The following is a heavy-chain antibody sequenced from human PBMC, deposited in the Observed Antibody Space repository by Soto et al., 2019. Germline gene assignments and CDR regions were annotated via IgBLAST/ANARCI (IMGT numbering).Heavy chain of an antibody. J-gene: IGHJ6*03. CDR1: GFSLNGYA. D-gene: IGHD6-13*01. Sequence: EVQLVESGGGLAPPGGSLRLSCAASGFSLNGYAMNWVRQARGRGLEWVSYISSSSGAIDYADAVKGRFTVSRDKAKNLLYLQMNSLRAEDTALYYCARDPSVGSTFYYYMDVWGEGTPVTVSS. V-gene: IGHV3-48*01. CDR3: ARDPSVGSTFYYYMDV. CDR2: ISSSSGAI.